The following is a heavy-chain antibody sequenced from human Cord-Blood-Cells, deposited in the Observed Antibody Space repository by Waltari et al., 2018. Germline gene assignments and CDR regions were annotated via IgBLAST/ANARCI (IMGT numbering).Heavy chain of an antibody. CDR1: GDTFTSYY. D-gene: IGHD2-15*01. CDR3: GRVEGGNRYFDL. V-gene: IGHV1-2*04. CDR2: IHPNIGGT. Sequence: QVQLVQSGAEVKKPGASVKVSCKSSGDTFTSYYMHWVLKARGQGREWMGWIHPNIGGTNYAQKFHGWVTMTRKTFISTAYMELSKLRSDEPAVNYCGRVEGGNRYFDLWGRGTLVNVSS. J-gene: IGHJ2*01.